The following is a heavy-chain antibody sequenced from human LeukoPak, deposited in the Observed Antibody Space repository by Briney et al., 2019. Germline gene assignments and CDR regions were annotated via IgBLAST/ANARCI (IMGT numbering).Heavy chain of an antibody. D-gene: IGHD7-27*01. J-gene: IGHJ4*02. CDR1: GLTFTNAW. V-gene: IGHV3-15*01. CDR3: ATAPGYWGSAPFGY. Sequence: GGSLRLSCEVSGLTFTNAWMDWVRQAPGKRLEWVGRIKSKAEGGTTDYAAPVEGRFSVSRDDSKNTLFLQMDSLKSDDTALYYCATAPGYWGSAPFGYWGQGTLVTVSS. CDR2: IKSKAEGGTT.